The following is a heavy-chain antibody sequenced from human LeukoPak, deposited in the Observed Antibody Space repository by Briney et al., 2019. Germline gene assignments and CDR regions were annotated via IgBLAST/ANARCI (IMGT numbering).Heavy chain of an antibody. Sequence: SPSQTLSLTCTVSGGSISSYYWSWIRQPPGKGLEWIGYIYYSGSTNYNPSLKSRVTISVDTSKNQFSLKLSSVTAADTAVYYCARRAAIPTYYYYYYMDVWGKGTTVTVSS. J-gene: IGHJ6*03. D-gene: IGHD2-2*02. CDR2: IYYSGST. V-gene: IGHV4-59*12. CDR1: GGSISSYY. CDR3: ARRAAIPTYYYYYYMDV.